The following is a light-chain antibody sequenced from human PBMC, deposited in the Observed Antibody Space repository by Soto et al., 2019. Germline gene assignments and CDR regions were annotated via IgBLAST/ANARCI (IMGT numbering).Light chain of an antibody. CDR3: CSYAGSSTLV. CDR2: EGN. CDR1: SSDVGSYNL. V-gene: IGLV2-23*01. Sequence: QSALTQPASVSASPGQSITISCTGTSSDVGSYNLVSWFQQHPGKAPKLMIYEGNKRPSGVSNRFSGSKSGNTASLTISGLQAEYEADYYCCSYAGSSTLVFGGGTKVTVL. J-gene: IGLJ3*02.